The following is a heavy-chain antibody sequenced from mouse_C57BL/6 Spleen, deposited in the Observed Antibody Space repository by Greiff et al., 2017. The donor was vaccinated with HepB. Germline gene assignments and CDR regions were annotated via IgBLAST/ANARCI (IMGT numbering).Heavy chain of an antibody. CDR1: GYTFTSYW. Sequence: QVQLKQPGAELVMPGASVKLSCKASGYTFTSYWMHWVKQRPGQGLEWIGEIDPSDSYTNYNQKFKGKSTLTVDKSSSTAYMQLSSLTSEDSAVYYCASTYYDYDGLDYWGQGTTLTVSS. V-gene: IGHV1-69*01. J-gene: IGHJ2*01. CDR3: ASTYYDYDGLDY. CDR2: IDPSDSYT. D-gene: IGHD2-4*01.